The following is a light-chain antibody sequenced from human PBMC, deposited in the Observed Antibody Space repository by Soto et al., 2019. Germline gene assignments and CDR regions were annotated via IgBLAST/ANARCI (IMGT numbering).Light chain of an antibody. CDR2: TAS. CDR1: QGISNY. CDR3: QQRNSYPIT. J-gene: IGKJ5*01. V-gene: IGKV1-9*01. Sequence: DIQLTQSPSFLSASVGDRVTITCRASQGISNYLAWYQQKPGKAPNIMSHTASPLQSGVPSRFSGSGSGTEFTLTISSLKPEDFETYYCQQRNSYPITFGQGTRLEIK.